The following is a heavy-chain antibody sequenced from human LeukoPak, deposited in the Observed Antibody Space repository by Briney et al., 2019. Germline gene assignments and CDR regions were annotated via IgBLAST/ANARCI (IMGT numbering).Heavy chain of an antibody. V-gene: IGHV3-30*04. CDR1: GFTFSSYA. D-gene: IGHD6-19*01. CDR3: ARGQGGYSSGWVRYFDY. Sequence: PGRSLRLSCAASGFTFSSYAMHWLRQAPGQGLEGVAVISYDGSNKYYADSVKGRFTISRDNSKNTLYLQMNSLRAEDTAVYYCARGQGGYSSGWVRYFDYWGQGTLVTVSS. CDR2: ISYDGSNK. J-gene: IGHJ4*02.